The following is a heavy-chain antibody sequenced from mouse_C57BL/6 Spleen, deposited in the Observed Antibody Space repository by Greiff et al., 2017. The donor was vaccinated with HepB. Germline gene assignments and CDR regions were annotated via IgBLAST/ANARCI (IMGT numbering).Heavy chain of an antibody. Sequence: EVQLVESGGGLVQPGGSLSLSCAASGFTFTDYYMSWVRQPPGKALEWLGFIRNKANGYTTEYSASVKGRFTISRDNSQSIRYLQMNALRAEDSATYYCARSTGPYFDYWGQGTTLTVSS. D-gene: IGHD4-1*02. V-gene: IGHV7-3*01. CDR1: GFTFTDYY. CDR3: ARSTGPYFDY. J-gene: IGHJ2*01. CDR2: IRNKANGYTT.